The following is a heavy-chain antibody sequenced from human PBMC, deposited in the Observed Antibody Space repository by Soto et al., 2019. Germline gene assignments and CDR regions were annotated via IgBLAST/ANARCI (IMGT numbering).Heavy chain of an antibody. CDR2: IKQDGSEK. J-gene: IGHJ4*02. Sequence: GGSLRLSCAASGFTFSSYWMSWVRQAPGKGLEWVANIKQDGSEKYYVDSVKGRFTISRDNAKNSLYLQMNSLRAEDTAVYYCARSVYYDILTGYQGPRLDYWGQGTLVTVSS. CDR1: GFTFSSYW. V-gene: IGHV3-7*01. CDR3: ARSVYYDILTGYQGPRLDY. D-gene: IGHD3-9*01.